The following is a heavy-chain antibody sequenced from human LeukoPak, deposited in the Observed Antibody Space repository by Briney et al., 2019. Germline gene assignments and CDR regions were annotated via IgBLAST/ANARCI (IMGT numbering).Heavy chain of an antibody. J-gene: IGHJ4*02. Sequence: KSSETLSLTCAVYGVSFSGYYWSWIRQPPGKGLEWIGEINHSVSTNYNPSLKSRVTISVDTSKNQFSLKLSSVTAADTAVYYCARGQGYYDFWSGSTDEYYFDYWGQGTLVTVSS. V-gene: IGHV4-34*01. CDR1: GVSFSGYY. D-gene: IGHD3-3*01. CDR3: ARGQGYYDFWSGSTDEYYFDY. CDR2: INHSVST.